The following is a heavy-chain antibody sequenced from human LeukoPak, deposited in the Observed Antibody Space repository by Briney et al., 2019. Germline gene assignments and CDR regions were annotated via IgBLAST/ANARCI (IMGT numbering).Heavy chain of an antibody. V-gene: IGHV1-18*01. CDR1: GYTFNTYG. CDR2: ISADNGNT. CDR3: ARAGLVLDNFDY. J-gene: IGHJ4*02. D-gene: IGHD6-19*01. Sequence: ASVKVSCKASGYTFNTYGIIWVRQAPGQGLEWMGWISADNGNTNYAQKFQGRVTMTTDTSATTVYMELRSLTSDDTAVYYCARAGLVLDNFDYWGQGTLVTVSS.